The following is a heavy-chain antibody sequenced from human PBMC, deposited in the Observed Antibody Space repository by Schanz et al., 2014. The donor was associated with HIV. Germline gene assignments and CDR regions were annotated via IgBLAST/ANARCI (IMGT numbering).Heavy chain of an antibody. CDR2: ISSSGRTI. CDR1: GFIFSDYY. J-gene: IGHJ6*02. CDR3: AKILPKYDYYGMDV. V-gene: IGHV3-11*01. Sequence: QVQLVESGGGLVKPGGSLRLSCAVSGFIFSDYYMSWIRQAPGKGLEWVSYISSSGRTIYYADSVKGRFTISRDNAKNPLYLQMNSLRVEDTAVYYCAKILPKYDYYGMDVRGQGTTVTVSS.